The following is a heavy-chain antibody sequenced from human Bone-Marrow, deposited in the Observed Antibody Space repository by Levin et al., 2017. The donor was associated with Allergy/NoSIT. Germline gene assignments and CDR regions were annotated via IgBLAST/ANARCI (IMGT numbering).Heavy chain of an antibody. D-gene: IGHD4-11*01. Sequence: ASVKVSCAASGFAFDNYWMTWVRQSPGKGLEWVANIKPDGTDKYYAESVKGRFTISRDNARSSLFLQMNYLGTDDTAVYFCARDTTVGGEAWGQGTLVTVSS. J-gene: IGHJ5*02. CDR3: ARDTTVGGEA. CDR1: GFAFDNYW. CDR2: IKPDGTDK. V-gene: IGHV3-7*03.